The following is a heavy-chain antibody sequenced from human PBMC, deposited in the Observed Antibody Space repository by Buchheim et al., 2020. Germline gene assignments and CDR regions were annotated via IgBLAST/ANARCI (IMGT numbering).Heavy chain of an antibody. D-gene: IGHD3-3*01. CDR1: GYTFTDYH. CDR2: IKVNSGDT. CDR3: ARSGLEFWFDY. Sequence: QVQLVQSGAEVKKPGASVRVSCKASGYTFTDYHIHWIRQAPGQGLEWMGWIKVNSGDTHFAAKFQGRATVTRDTSDTTVYLELNRLTSGDTAIYYCARSGLEFWFDYWGQGAL. J-gene: IGHJ4*02. V-gene: IGHV1-2*02.